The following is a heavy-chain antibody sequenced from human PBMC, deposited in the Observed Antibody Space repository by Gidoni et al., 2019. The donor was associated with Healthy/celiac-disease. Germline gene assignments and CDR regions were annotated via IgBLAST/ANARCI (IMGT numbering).Heavy chain of an antibody. CDR1: GFAFSSYS. J-gene: IGHJ5*02. Sequence: EVQLVESGGGLVKPGGSLRLSCAASGFAFSSYSMNWVRQAPGKGLECVSSISSSSSYIYYADSVKGRFTISRDNAKNSLYLQMNSLRAEDTAVYYCASVSNSGYDRGHKFDPWGQGTLVTVSS. CDR3: ASVSNSGYDRGHKFDP. V-gene: IGHV3-21*01. D-gene: IGHD5-12*01. CDR2: ISSSSSYI.